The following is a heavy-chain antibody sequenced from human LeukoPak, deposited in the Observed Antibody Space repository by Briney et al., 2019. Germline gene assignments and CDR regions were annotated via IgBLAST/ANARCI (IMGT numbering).Heavy chain of an antibody. Sequence: KPGGSLRLSCAASGFTFSSYSMNWVRQAPGKGLEWVSSISSSSSYIYYADSVKGRFTISRDNAKNSLYLQMNSLRAEDTAVYYCAREGCSSTSCYREDAFDIWGQGTMVTVSS. J-gene: IGHJ3*02. D-gene: IGHD2-2*01. CDR2: ISSSSSYI. V-gene: IGHV3-21*01. CDR3: AREGCSSTSCYREDAFDI. CDR1: GFTFSSYS.